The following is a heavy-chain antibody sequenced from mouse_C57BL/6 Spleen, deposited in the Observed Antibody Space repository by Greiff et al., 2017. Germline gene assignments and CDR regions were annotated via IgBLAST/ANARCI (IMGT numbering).Heavy chain of an antibody. D-gene: IGHD1-1*01. CDR3: ARGGTTVVAYYYAMDY. CDR1: GYTFTSYW. V-gene: IGHV1-69*01. CDR2: IYPSDSYT. J-gene: IGHJ4*01. Sequence: QVQLQQPGAELVMPGASVKLSCKASGYTFTSYWMHWVKQRPGQGLEWIGEIYPSDSYTNYNQKFKGKSTLTVDKSSSTAYMQLSSLTSEDSAVYYCARGGTTVVAYYYAMDYWGQGTSVTVSS.